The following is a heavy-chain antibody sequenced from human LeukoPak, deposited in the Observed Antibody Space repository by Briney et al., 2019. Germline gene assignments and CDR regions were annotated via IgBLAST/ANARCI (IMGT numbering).Heavy chain of an antibody. Sequence: GGSLRLSCAASGFTFSNYAMTWVRQAPGKGLEWVSDINGSGGKTYYAESVKGRFTISRDNAKNSLYLQMNSLRAEDTALYYCAKDISNYDSSGYALWGQGTLVTVSS. J-gene: IGHJ4*02. V-gene: IGHV3-23*01. CDR2: INGSGGKT. CDR1: GFTFSNYA. D-gene: IGHD3-22*01. CDR3: AKDISNYDSSGYAL.